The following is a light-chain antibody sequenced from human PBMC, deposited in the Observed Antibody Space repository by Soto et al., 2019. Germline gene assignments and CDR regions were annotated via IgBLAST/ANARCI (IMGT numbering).Light chain of an antibody. Sequence: EIVLTQSQATLSVSPLEGVSLXGRASQSVSSNLAWYQQKPGQAPRLLIYGASTRATGIPARFSGSGSGTEFTLTISSLQSEDFAVYYCQQYNNWWTFGQGTKVDIK. CDR1: QSVSSN. V-gene: IGKV3-15*01. CDR2: GAS. J-gene: IGKJ1*01. CDR3: QQYNNWWT.